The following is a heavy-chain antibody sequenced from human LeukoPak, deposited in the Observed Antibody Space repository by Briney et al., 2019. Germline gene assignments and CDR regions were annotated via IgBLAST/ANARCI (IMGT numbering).Heavy chain of an antibody. CDR1: GFTFSNAW. CDR2: ISSSGSAI. D-gene: IGHD4-11*01. J-gene: IGHJ4*02. Sequence: GGSLRLSCAASGFTFSNAWMSWVRQAPGKGLEWVSYISSSGSAIYYADSVKGRFTISRDNAKNSLYLQMNSLRAEDTAVYYCARDSNYVDYWGQGTLVTVSS. V-gene: IGHV3-11*01. CDR3: ARDSNYVDY.